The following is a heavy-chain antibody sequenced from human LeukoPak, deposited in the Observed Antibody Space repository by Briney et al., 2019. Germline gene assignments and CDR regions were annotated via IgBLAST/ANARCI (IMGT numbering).Heavy chain of an antibody. CDR2: INPDDEST. CDR1: GFTFRKYW. D-gene: IGHD2/OR15-2a*01. CDR3: ARVRAPFTLNGPLDY. Sequence: PGGSLRLSCVASGFTFRKYWLHWVRQAPGKGLEWVSRINPDDESTSYADSVRGRFTISRDNAKNTLYLQMNSLRAEDTAVYYCARVRAPFTLNGPLDYWGQGTLVTVSS. J-gene: IGHJ4*02. V-gene: IGHV3-74*01.